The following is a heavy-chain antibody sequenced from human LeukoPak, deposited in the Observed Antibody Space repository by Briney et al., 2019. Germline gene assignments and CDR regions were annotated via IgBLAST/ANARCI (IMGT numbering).Heavy chain of an antibody. CDR1: GHTFTSYD. CDR2: MNPNSGNR. Sequence: ASVRASCTASGHTFTSYDINWVRQATGQGLEWMGWMNPNSGNRGYAQKFQGRVTITRNTSISTAYMELSSLRSEDTAVYYCARGEDYWGQGTLVTVSS. V-gene: IGHV1-8*03. CDR3: ARGEDY. J-gene: IGHJ4*02.